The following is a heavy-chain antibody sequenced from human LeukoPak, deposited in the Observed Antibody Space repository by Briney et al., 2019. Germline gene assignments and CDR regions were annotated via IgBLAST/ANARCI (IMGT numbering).Heavy chain of an antibody. CDR2: IYTSGST. CDR1: GGSISSSSYY. J-gene: IGHJ4*02. CDR3: ARDGSWNFDY. Sequence: PSETLSLTCTVSGGSISSSSYYWGWIRQPAGKGLEWIGRIYTSGSTNYNPSLKSRVTMSVDTSKNQFSLKLSSVTAADTAVYYCARDGSWNFDYWGQGTLVTVSS. D-gene: IGHD2-15*01. V-gene: IGHV4-61*02.